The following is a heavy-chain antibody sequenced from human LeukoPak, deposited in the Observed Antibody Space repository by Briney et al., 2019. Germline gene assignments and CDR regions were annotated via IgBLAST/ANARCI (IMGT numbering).Heavy chain of an antibody. V-gene: IGHV3-53*01. CDR2: IYSGGST. D-gene: IGHD3-10*01. CDR1: GFTVSSNY. J-gene: IGHJ4*02. CDR3: AKDLATMVRGVMIDY. Sequence: GGSLRLSCAASGFTVSSNYMSWVRRAPGKGLEWVSVIYSGGSTYYADSVKGRFTISRDNSKNTLYLQMNSLRAEDTAVYYCAKDLATMVRGVMIDYWGQGTLVTVSS.